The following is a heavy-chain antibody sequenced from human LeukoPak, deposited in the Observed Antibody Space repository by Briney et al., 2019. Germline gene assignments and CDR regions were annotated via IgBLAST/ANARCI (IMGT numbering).Heavy chain of an antibody. CDR1: GASISSNSNY. V-gene: IGHV4-39*01. CDR2: ISYGGST. Sequence: SETLSLTCTVSGASISSNSNYWAWIRQPPGRGLEWIGSISYGGSTYYSPSLGSRVTISVDTSKNQFSLRLSSVTAADTAVYYCARQALWFFDHWGQGTLVTVSS. D-gene: IGHD2-21*01. J-gene: IGHJ4*02. CDR3: ARQALWFFDH.